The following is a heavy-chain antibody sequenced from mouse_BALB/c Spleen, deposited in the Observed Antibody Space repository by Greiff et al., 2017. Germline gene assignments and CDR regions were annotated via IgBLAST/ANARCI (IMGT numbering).Heavy chain of an antibody. V-gene: IGHV5-12-1*01. CDR1: GFAFSSYD. CDR2: ISSGGGST. D-gene: IGHD1-1*01. CDR3: ARHGGTTVVATRAMDY. Sequence: EVKLVESGGGLVKPGGSLKLSCAASGFAFSSYDMSWVRQTPEKRLEWVAYISSGGGSTYYPDTVKGRFTISSDDAKNTLYLQMSSLKSEDTAMYYCARHGGTTVVATRAMDYWGQGTAVTVSS. J-gene: IGHJ4*01.